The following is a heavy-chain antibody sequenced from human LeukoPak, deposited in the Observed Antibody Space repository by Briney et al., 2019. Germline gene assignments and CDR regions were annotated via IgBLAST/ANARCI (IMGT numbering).Heavy chain of an antibody. CDR2: ISWNSGSI. J-gene: IGHJ4*02. CDR1: GFTFDDYA. Sequence: GGSLRLSCAASGFTFDDYAMHWVRQAPGKGLEWVSGISWNSGSIGYADSVKGRFTISRDNAKNSLYLQMNSLRAEDTALYYCAKDKDYYDSSGFIDYWGQGTLVTVFS. V-gene: IGHV3-9*01. CDR3: AKDKDYYDSSGFIDY. D-gene: IGHD3-22*01.